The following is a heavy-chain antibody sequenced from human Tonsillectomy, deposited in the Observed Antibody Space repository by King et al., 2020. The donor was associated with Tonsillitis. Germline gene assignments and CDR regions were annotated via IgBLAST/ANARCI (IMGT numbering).Heavy chain of an antibody. V-gene: IGHV3-20*04. D-gene: IGHD5-18*01. Sequence: VQVVQSGGGVVRPGGSLRLSCAVSGFTFDDYGMSWVRQAPGKGLEWVSSINWTGDRTGYADSVKGRFTISRDNAKNSLYLQMNTLRAEDTALYYCARVGYSSLYYYMDVWGKGTTVTVS. CDR2: INWTGDRT. J-gene: IGHJ6*03. CDR3: ARVGYSSLYYYMDV. CDR1: GFTFDDYG.